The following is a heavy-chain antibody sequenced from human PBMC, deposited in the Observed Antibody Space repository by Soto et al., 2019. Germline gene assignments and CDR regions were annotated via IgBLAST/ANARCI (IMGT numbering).Heavy chain of an antibody. CDR2: IHLSGRT. Sequence: QVQLQQWGAGLLKPSETLSLTCAVYGGSFSDHYWIWIRQPPGKGLEWIGEIHLSGRTNYNPSLKSRVTISLATSTNQFSVKLSSVTAADTAVYYCTRTPTRGASAWFDPWGQGTLVSVSS. V-gene: IGHV4-34*01. D-gene: IGHD1-26*01. CDR1: GGSFSDHY. CDR3: TRTPTRGASAWFDP. J-gene: IGHJ5*02.